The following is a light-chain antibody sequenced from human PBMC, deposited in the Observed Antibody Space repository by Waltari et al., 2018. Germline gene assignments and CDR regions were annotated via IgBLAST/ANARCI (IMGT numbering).Light chain of an antibody. J-gene: IGKJ1*01. CDR3: LQHDSFPWT. Sequence: DIQVTQSPSPMSASVGARVTITWRPSQDISNYLAWFQQRPGKVPKRLIYGASRLQDGVPSRFSGSGSGTEFTLTISSLQHEDFATYYCLQHDSFPWTFGQGTKVEF. CDR2: GAS. CDR1: QDISNY. V-gene: IGKV1-17*03.